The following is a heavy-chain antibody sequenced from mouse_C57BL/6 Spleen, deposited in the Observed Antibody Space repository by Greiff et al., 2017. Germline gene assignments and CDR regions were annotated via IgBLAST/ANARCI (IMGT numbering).Heavy chain of an antibody. J-gene: IGHJ3*01. CDR1: GYTFTSYW. D-gene: IGHD1-1*01. Sequence: EVQLQQSGTVLARPGASVKMSCKTSGYTFTSYWMHWVKQRPGQGLEWIGAIYPGNSDTSYNQKFKGKAKLTAVTSASTAYMELSSLTNEDSAVYYCTRVSYGSSAWFAYWGQGTLVTVAA. CDR3: TRVSYGSSAWFAY. CDR2: IYPGNSDT. V-gene: IGHV1-5*01.